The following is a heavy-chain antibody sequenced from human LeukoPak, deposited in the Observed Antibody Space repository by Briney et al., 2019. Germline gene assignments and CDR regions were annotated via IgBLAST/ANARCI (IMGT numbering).Heavy chain of an antibody. CDR1: GGSFSGYY. Sequence: PSETLSLTCAVYGGSFSGYYWSWIRQPPGKGLEWIGEINHSGSTNYNPSLKSRVTISVDTSKNQFSLKLSSVTAADTAVYYCARGISTWIQLWRSNYNWFDPWGQGTLVTVSS. V-gene: IGHV4-34*01. CDR2: INHSGST. J-gene: IGHJ5*02. CDR3: ARGISTWIQLWRSNYNWFDP. D-gene: IGHD5-18*01.